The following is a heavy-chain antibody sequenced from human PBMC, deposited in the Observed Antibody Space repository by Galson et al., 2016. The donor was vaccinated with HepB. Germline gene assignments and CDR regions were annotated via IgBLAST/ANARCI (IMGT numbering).Heavy chain of an antibody. CDR3: TRDSWYGGKAGGNYFDY. CDR1: GFTVGDYA. J-gene: IGHJ4*02. CDR2: IRKKSFGGTT. Sequence: LRLSCAASGFTVGDYALSWVRQAPGKGLEWVGFIRKKSFGGTTDYAASVKGRFTISRDDSTNVAYLQMDSLKTEDTGVYFCTRDSWYGGKAGGNYFDYWGEGILVTVSS. V-gene: IGHV3-49*04. D-gene: IGHD4-23*01.